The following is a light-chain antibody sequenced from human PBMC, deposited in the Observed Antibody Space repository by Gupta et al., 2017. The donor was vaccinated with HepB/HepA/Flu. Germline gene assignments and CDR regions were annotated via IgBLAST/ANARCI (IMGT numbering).Light chain of an antibody. Sequence: EIVLTQSPGTLSSSPGERATLSCRASQSVSSSYLAWYQQKPCQAPRLLIYGASSRATGISDRFSGSGSGTDFTLTISRLEPEDFAVYYCQQEGSSPITFGQGTKVEIK. V-gene: IGKV3-20*01. CDR3: QQEGSSPIT. CDR1: QSVSSSY. J-gene: IGKJ1*01. CDR2: GAS.